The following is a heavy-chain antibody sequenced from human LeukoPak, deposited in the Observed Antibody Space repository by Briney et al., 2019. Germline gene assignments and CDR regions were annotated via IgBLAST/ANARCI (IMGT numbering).Heavy chain of an antibody. CDR3: ARMGREWFGELFKAPEDYYYYGMDV. D-gene: IGHD3-10*01. CDR2: IIPIFGTA. J-gene: IGHJ6*04. CDR1: GGTFSSYA. V-gene: IGHV1-69*13. Sequence: ASVKVSCKASGGTFSSYAISWVRQAPGQGLEWMGGIIPIFGTADYAQKFQGRVTITADESTSTAYMELSSLRSEDTAVYYCARMGREWFGELFKAPEDYYYYGMDVWGKGTTVNGSS.